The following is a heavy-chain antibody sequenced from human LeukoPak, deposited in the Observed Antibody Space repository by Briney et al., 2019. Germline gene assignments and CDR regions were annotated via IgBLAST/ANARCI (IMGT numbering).Heavy chain of an antibody. CDR1: GGSISSSSYY. V-gene: IGHV4-39*01. CDR3: ARSLRYSFWEDY. Sequence: PSETLSLTCTVSGGSISSSSYYWGWIRQPPGKGLEWIGSIYYSGITYYNPSLKSRVTISVDTSNNQFSLKLSSVTAADTAVYYCARSLRYSFWEDYWGQGTLVTVSS. CDR2: IYYSGIT. J-gene: IGHJ4*02. D-gene: IGHD6-13*01.